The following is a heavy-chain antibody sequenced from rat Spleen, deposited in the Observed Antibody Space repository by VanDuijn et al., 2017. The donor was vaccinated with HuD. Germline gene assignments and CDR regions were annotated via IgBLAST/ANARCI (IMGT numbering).Heavy chain of an antibody. CDR3: ARWTVYYFDY. Sequence: EVQLVESGGGLVQPGRFLKLSCAASGFTFSDYYMAWVRQAPKKGLEWGASISHEGKNTYFGDSVKGRFTISRDNAKSTLYLQMDSLRSEDTATYYCARWTVYYFDYWGQGVMVTVSS. CDR2: ISHEGKNT. J-gene: IGHJ2*01. CDR1: GFTFSDYY. D-gene: IGHD1-1*01. V-gene: IGHV5-22*01.